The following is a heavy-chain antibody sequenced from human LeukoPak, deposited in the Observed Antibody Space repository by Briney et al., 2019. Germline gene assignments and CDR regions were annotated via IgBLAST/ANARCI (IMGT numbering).Heavy chain of an antibody. J-gene: IGHJ4*02. CDR3: ARDHQWSFDS. CDR1: GFTFSTYT. Sequence: GGSLRLSCAASGFTFSTYTMNWVRQAPGKGLEWISYIGWSDSAIFYTDSVKGRFTISRDSAKNSLFLQMNSLSDEDTAVYYCARDHQWSFDSWGQGTLVTVSS. D-gene: IGHD2-15*01. V-gene: IGHV3-48*02. CDR2: IGWSDSAI.